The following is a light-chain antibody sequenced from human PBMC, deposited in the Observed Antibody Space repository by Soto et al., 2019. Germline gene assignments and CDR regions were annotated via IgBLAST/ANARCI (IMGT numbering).Light chain of an antibody. V-gene: IGKV3-20*01. CDR1: QSVSSSY. CDR2: GAS. J-gene: IGKJ5*01. CDR3: QQYGSSIT. Sequence: EIVLTQSPGTLSLSPGERATLSCRASQSVSSSYLAWYQQKPGQAPRLLIYGASSRATGIPDRLSGSGSGTDFTLTISRLAPEDFAVYYCQQYGSSITFGQGTRLEIK.